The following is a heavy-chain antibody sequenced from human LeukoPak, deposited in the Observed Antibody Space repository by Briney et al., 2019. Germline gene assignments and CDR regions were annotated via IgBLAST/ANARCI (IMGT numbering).Heavy chain of an antibody. CDR2: INPSGGST. Sequence: ASVKVSCKASGYTFTNYYMHWVRQAPGQGLEWLGIINPSGGSTVYAQRFKGRVSMTWDTSTSTVYMELSSLTSEDTVVYYCARLMDTTMALDYWGQGTLVTVSS. D-gene: IGHD5-18*01. V-gene: IGHV1-46*01. CDR3: ARLMDTTMALDY. CDR1: GYTFTNYY. J-gene: IGHJ4*02.